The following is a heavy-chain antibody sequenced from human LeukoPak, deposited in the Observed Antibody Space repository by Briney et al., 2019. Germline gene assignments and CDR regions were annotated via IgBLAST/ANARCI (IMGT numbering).Heavy chain of an antibody. J-gene: IGHJ3*02. CDR1: GFTFSSYA. D-gene: IGHD3-10*01. V-gene: IGHV3-23*01. CDR3: AKGELLLWFGEESGAFDI. Sequence: GGSLRLSCAASGFTFSSYAMHWVRQAPGKGLEWVSAISGSGGSTYYADSVKGRFTISRDNSKNTLYLQMNSLRAEDTAVYYCAKGELLLWFGEESGAFDIWGQGTMVTVSS. CDR2: ISGSGGST.